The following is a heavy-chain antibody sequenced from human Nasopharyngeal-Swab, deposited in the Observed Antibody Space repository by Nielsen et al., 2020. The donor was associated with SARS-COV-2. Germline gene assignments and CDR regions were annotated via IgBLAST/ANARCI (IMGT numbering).Heavy chain of an antibody. Sequence: GESLKISCAASGFTFSSYWMSWVRQAPGKGLEWVANINQDGSEKYYVDSVKGRFTTSRDNADKSLYLEMNTLRAEDTAVYFCARVADYGDKSRFQPLPYWGRGTLVTVSS. CDR1: GFTFSSYW. J-gene: IGHJ4*02. D-gene: IGHD4-17*01. V-gene: IGHV3-7*01. CDR2: INQDGSEK. CDR3: ARVADYGDKSRFQPLPY.